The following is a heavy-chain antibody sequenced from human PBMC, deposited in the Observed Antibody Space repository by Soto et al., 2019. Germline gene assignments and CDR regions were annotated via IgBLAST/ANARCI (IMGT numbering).Heavy chain of an antibody. CDR3: ARDWGSGWTGVDY. CDR1: GFTFSSYA. CDR2: ISYDGSNK. D-gene: IGHD6-19*01. Sequence: QVQLVESGGGVVQPGRSLRLSCAASGFTFSSYAMHWVRQAPGKGLEWVAVISYDGSNKYYADSVKGRFTISRDNSKNTLYLQMNGLRAEDTAVYYCARDWGSGWTGVDYWGQGTLVTVSS. V-gene: IGHV3-30-3*01. J-gene: IGHJ4*02.